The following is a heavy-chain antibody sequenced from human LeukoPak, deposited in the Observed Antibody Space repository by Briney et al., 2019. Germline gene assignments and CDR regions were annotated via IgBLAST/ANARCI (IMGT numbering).Heavy chain of an antibody. Sequence: ASVKVSCKASGYTFTGYYIHWVRQAPGQGLEWMGWINPNSGDTNFAQKFRGRVTMTRDTSISTAYMELSRLRSDDTAVYYCARVSPPVTVFPWRDTFDIWGHGTGVTVSS. CDR1: GYTFTGYY. CDR2: INPNSGDT. V-gene: IGHV1-2*02. J-gene: IGHJ3*02. D-gene: IGHD4-17*01. CDR3: ARVSPPVTVFPWRDTFDI.